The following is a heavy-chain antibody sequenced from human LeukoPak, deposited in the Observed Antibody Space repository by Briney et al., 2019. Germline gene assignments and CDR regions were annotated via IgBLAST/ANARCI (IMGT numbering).Heavy chain of an antibody. CDR3: GKTDIYFNPIAY. D-gene: IGHD3-9*01. CDR1: GVSISTSEW. CDR2: IHRDGRT. J-gene: IGHJ4*02. Sequence: PSETLSLTCAVSGVSISTSEWWIWVRQPPGQGLEWIGEIHRDGRTRYNPSLTSRVTMSMDYSKNQFSLNVRFVTAADTAIYYCGKTDIYFNPIAYWGPGSLVTVSS. V-gene: IGHV4-4*02.